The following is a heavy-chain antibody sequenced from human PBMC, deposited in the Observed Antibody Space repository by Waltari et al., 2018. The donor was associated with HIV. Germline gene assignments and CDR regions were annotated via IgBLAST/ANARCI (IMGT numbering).Heavy chain of an antibody. J-gene: IGHJ6*02. Sequence: EVQLVESGGGLVQPGGSLRLSCAASGFTVSSNYMSWVRQAPGKGLEWVSVIYSGGSTYYADSVKGRFTISRDNSKNTLYLQMNSLRAEDTAVYYCAREKTIVGAIYYYYYGMDVWGQGTTVTVSS. V-gene: IGHV3-66*02. CDR1: GFTVSSNY. CDR2: IYSGGST. CDR3: AREKTIVGAIYYYYYGMDV. D-gene: IGHD1-26*01.